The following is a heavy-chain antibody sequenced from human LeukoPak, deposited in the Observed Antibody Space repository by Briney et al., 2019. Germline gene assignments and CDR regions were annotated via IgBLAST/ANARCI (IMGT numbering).Heavy chain of an antibody. V-gene: IGHV3-21*01. CDR1: GFTFSSYS. Sequence: GGSLRLSCAASGFTFSSYSMNWVRQAPGKGLEWVSSISSSSSYIYYADSVKGRFTISRDNAKNSLYLQMNSLRAEDTAVYYCARLNIVLMVYAVDYWGQGTLSPSPQ. J-gene: IGHJ4*02. CDR2: ISSSSSYI. CDR3: ARLNIVLMVYAVDY. D-gene: IGHD2-8*01.